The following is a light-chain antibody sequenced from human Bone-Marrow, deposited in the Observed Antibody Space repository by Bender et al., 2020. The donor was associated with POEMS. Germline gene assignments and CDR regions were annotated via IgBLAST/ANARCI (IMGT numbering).Light chain of an antibody. CDR1: RGYSSYA. Sequence: QLVLTHSPSASASLGASVKLSCTLSRGYSSYAIAWHQQRPGRGPRYLMKLNSDGSHYKGDEIPDRFSCSCSGAGRYLTISSLQSDGGAGYYCQTWGTGYRVFGGGTKLTVL. J-gene: IGLJ2*01. V-gene: IGLV4-69*01. CDR2: LNSDGSH. CDR3: QTWGTGYRV.